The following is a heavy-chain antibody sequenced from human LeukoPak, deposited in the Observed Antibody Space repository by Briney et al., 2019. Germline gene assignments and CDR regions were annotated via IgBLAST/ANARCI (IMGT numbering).Heavy chain of an antibody. CDR2: INPNSGGT. CDR1: GYTFTGYY. Sequence: ASVKVSCKASGYTFTGYYMHWVRQAPGQGLEWMGWINPNSGGTNYAQRFQGRVTMTRDTSISTAYMELSRLRSDDTAVYYCARVHYYDTKYYFDYWGRGTLVTVSS. J-gene: IGHJ4*02. D-gene: IGHD3-22*01. V-gene: IGHV1-2*02. CDR3: ARVHYYDTKYYFDY.